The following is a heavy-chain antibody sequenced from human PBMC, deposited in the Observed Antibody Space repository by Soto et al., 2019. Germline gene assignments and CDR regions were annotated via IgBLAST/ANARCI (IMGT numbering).Heavy chain of an antibody. V-gene: IGHV3-30*18. J-gene: IGHJ3*02. CDR1: GFIFSNYA. Sequence: QVQLVESGGGVVQPGRSLRLSCAASGFIFSNYAMNWVRQAPGKGLEWVAVISYDGSNKYYADSVKGRFTISRDNSKKRLYLQQNSLSAEDPAVHYCAKGKLDTSMTNAFDIWGQGTMVTVSS. CDR3: AKGKLDTSMTNAFDI. D-gene: IGHD5-18*01. CDR2: ISYDGSNK.